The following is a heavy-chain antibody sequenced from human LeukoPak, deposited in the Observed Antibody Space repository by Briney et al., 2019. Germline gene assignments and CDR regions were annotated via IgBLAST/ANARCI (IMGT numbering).Heavy chain of an antibody. J-gene: IGHJ4*02. CDR3: AKGKAITMIVVGDSFDS. CDR2: IGWSGGST. Sequence: GGSLRLSCAASGFTFSNYAMSWVRQAPGKGLGWVSAIGWSGGSTYYADSVRGRFTISRDSSKNTLYLQMNSLRAEDTAVYYCAKGKAITMIVVGDSFDSWGQGTLVTVSS. D-gene: IGHD3-22*01. CDR1: GFTFSNYA. V-gene: IGHV3-23*01.